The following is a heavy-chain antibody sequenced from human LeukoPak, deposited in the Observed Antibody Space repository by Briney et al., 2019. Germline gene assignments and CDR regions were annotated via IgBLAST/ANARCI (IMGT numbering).Heavy chain of an antibody. CDR3: AKDERNWNYNLASQTYD. J-gene: IGHJ4*02. V-gene: IGHV3-23*01. Sequence: GGSLRLSCAASGFTFSSYSMDWVRQAPGKGLEWVSAISGSGVSTYYADSVKGRFTVSRDNSKNTLYLQMSSLRAEDTAVYYCAKDERNWNYNLASQTYDWGQGTLVTVSS. CDR2: ISGSGVST. D-gene: IGHD1-7*01. CDR1: GFTFSSYS.